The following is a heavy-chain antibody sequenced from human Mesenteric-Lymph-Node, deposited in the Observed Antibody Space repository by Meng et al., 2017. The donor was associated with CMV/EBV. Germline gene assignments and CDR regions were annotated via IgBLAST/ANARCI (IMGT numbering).Heavy chain of an antibody. D-gene: IGHD1-26*01. Sequence: GESLKISCVTSGFTFSNYGVHWVRQAPGKGLEWVSVIYGGGGTYYADSVKGRFTISRDNSKNTLYLQMNSLRAEDTAVYYCARAASGSSPSDYWGQGTLVTVSS. V-gene: IGHV3-53*01. CDR1: GFTFSNYG. CDR2: IYGGGGT. CDR3: ARAASGSSPSDY. J-gene: IGHJ4*02.